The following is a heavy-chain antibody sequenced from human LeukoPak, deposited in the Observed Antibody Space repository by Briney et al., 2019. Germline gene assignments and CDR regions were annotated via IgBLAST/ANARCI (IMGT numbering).Heavy chain of an antibody. J-gene: IGHJ4*02. CDR3: ARYPRRGKDNDY. Sequence: EASVKVSCKASGYTFTSYDINWVRQATGQGLEWMGWMNPNSGNTGYAQKFQGRVTMTRNTSISTAYMELSSLRSEDTAVYYCARYPRRGKDNDYWGQGTLVTVSS. CDR1: GYTFTSYD. V-gene: IGHV1-8*01. CDR2: MNPNSGNT. D-gene: IGHD5-24*01.